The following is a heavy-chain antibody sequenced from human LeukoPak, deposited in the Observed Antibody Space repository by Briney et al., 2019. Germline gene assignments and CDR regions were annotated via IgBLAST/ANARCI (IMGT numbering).Heavy chain of an antibody. CDR2: IIPIFGIA. Sequence: SVKVSCKASGGTFSSYAISWVRQAPRQGLEWMGRIIPIFGIANYAQKFQGRVTITADKSTSTAYMELSSLRSEDTAVYYCAREDEMATIPFDYWGQGTLVTVSS. J-gene: IGHJ4*02. CDR3: AREDEMATIPFDY. D-gene: IGHD5-24*01. V-gene: IGHV1-69*04. CDR1: GGTFSSYA.